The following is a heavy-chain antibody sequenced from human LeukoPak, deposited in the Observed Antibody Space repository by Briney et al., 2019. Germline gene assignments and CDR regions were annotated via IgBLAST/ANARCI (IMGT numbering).Heavy chain of an antibody. J-gene: IGHJ4*02. CDR1: GYTFTSYG. CDR2: INPDNGNT. V-gene: IGHV1-18*01. Sequence: ASVKVSCKASGYTFTSYGINWVRQAPGQGLEWMGWINPDNGNTKYAQKFQGRVTMTTDTSTSTAHMELRSLRSDDTAVYYCATYYCSTTSCYPYFFDYWGQGTLVTVSS. CDR3: ATYYCSTTSCYPYFFDY. D-gene: IGHD2-2*01.